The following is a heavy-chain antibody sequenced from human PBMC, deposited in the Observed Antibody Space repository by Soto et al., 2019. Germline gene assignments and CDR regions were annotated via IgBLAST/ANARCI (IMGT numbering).Heavy chain of an antibody. J-gene: IGHJ4*02. CDR1: GLTFNNAW. D-gene: IGHD3-9*01. CDR2: IKSRTDGGTT. V-gene: IGHV3-15*01. Sequence: EVQLVESGGGSVKPGGSLTLSCAASGLTFNNAWMSWVRQAPGKGLEWVGHIKSRTDGGTTDYAAPVKGRFVISRDDSTNTVYLQMKSLRGEDAAFSSCVTTTGFCEWSPFDFWGPGTVVTVSS. CDR3: VTTTGFCEWSPFDF.